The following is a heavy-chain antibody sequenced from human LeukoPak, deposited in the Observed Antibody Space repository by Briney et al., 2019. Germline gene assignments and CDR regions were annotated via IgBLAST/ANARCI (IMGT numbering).Heavy chain of an antibody. J-gene: IGHJ6*03. V-gene: IGHV1-2*02. Sequence: AASVKVSCKASGYTFTGYYMHWVRQAPGQGLEWMGWINPNSGGTNYAQKFQGRVTMTRDTSISTAYMELSRLRSDDTAVYYCARDDNVLLWFGESLNWYYMDVWGKGTTVTVSS. CDR1: GYTFTGYY. D-gene: IGHD3-10*01. CDR2: INPNSGGT. CDR3: ARDDNVLLWFGESLNWYYMDV.